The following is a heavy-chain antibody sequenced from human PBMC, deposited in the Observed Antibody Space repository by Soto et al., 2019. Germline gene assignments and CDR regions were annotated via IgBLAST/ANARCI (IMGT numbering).Heavy chain of an antibody. Sequence: GASLKVSCKASGYTFYSHSISWVRQAPGQGLEWMGRINADYGNTQYAQKFRGRVTMTTDTSTTTVYMELTNLRSDDTAVYYCARCIQGDYYYGMDVWGQGTTVTVSS. CDR3: ARCIQGDYYYGMDV. J-gene: IGHJ6*02. CDR1: GYTFYSHS. D-gene: IGHD5-18*01. CDR2: INADYGNT. V-gene: IGHV1-18*01.